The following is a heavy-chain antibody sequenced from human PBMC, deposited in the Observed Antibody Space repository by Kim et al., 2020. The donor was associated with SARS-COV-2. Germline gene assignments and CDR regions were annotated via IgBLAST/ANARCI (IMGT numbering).Heavy chain of an antibody. Sequence: GGSLRLSCAASGFIVSTMHITWVRQGPGKGLEWLSVIYTGGGTYYADSVRGRFTIYRDNAKNTVYLQMNSLRPEDAALYYCARVRYFGSGTYDGLDLWGQGTTVTVS. CDR2: IYTGGGT. CDR1: GFIVSTMH. V-gene: IGHV3-66*02. D-gene: IGHD3-10*01. J-gene: IGHJ6*02. CDR3: ARVRYFGSGTYDGLDL.